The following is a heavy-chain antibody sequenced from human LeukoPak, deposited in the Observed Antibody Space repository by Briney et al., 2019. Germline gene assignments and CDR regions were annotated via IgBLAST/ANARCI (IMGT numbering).Heavy chain of an antibody. V-gene: IGHV3-49*04. Sequence: GGSLRLSCTASGFTFGDFAMNWVRQAPGKGLEWVGFVKTKVYGGTTEYAASVRGRFTISRDDSKAIAYLQMNSLKTEDTAVYYCTRDHRDDWNPGYYFDYWGQGTLVTVSS. CDR2: VKTKVYGGTT. J-gene: IGHJ4*02. D-gene: IGHD1-1*01. CDR3: TRDHRDDWNPGYYFDY. CDR1: GFTFGDFA.